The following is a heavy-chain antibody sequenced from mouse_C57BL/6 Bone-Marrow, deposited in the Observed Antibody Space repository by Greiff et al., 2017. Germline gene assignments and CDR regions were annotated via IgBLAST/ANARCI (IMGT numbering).Heavy chain of an antibody. CDR3: ARPCGRGFDF. D-gene: IGHD1-1*01. CDR2: IDPSDSYT. J-gene: IGHJ2*03. V-gene: IGHV1-59*01. Sequence: QVQLQQPGAELVRPGTSVKLSCKASGYTFTSYWMHWVKQRPGQGLAWIGVIDPSDSYTNYNQKFKGKATLTVDTSSSTAYMQLSSLTSEDAAVYYCARPCGRGFDFWGRGKRLTVTA. CDR1: GYTFTSYW.